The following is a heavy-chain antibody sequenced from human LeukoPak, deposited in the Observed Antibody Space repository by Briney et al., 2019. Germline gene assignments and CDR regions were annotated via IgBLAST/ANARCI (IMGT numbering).Heavy chain of an antibody. D-gene: IGHD6-19*01. CDR1: GDSVSSGSFF. J-gene: IGHJ4*02. CDR3: TRDGGVAVTPLDFDF. Sequence: PSETLSLTCTVSGDSVSSGSFFWSWIRQPPGKGLEWIGFIYNSVTTNYNPSLKSRVTLSVDTSKNQISLRLSSVTAADTDGYYCTRDGGVAVTPLDFDFWGQGILVTVSS. V-gene: IGHV4-61*01. CDR2: IYNSVTT.